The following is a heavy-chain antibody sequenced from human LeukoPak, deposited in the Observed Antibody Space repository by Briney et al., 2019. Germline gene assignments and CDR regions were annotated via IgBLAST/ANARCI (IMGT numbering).Heavy chain of an antibody. D-gene: IGHD3-22*01. CDR2: IHHSGST. V-gene: IGHV4-4*02. CDR1: GGSISTNNW. CDR3: ASYFYDSSLGFDP. J-gene: IGHJ5*02. Sequence: PSGTLSLTCAVSGGSISTNNWWTWVRQPPGKGLEWIGEIHHSGSTDYNPSLKSRVTISPDKSKNQFSLKLSSVTAADTAVYYCASYFYDSSLGFDPWGQGTLVTVSS.